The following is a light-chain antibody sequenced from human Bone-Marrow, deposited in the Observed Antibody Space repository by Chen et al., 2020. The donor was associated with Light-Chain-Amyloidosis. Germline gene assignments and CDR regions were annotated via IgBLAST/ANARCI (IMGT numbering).Light chain of an antibody. CDR2: DVR. V-gene: IGLV2-11*01. J-gene: IGLJ3*02. CDR3: QVWDRSSDRPV. CDR1: SSDVGGYNY. Sequence: QSALTQPRSVSGSPGQVITISCTGTSSDVGGYNYVSWYQQTPGKAPKLMIYDVRKRPSGVPDRFSGSKSGNTASLTISGLQAEDEADYYCQVWDRSSDRPVFGGGTKLTVL.